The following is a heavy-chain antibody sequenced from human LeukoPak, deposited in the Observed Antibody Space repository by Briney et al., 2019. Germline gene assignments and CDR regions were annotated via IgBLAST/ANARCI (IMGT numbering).Heavy chain of an antibody. CDR1: GFTFSSYG. D-gene: IGHD6-13*01. CDR3: AKGRCGDSSCWYFDA. CDR2: ISYDGSNK. V-gene: IGHV3-30*18. Sequence: GRSLRLSCAASGFTFSSYGMHWVRQAPGKGLEWVAVISYDGSNKYYADSVKGRFTISRDDSQNTVYLQMNSVRAEDTAIYFCAKGRCGDSSCWYFDAWAKGTRVTVSS. J-gene: IGHJ4*02.